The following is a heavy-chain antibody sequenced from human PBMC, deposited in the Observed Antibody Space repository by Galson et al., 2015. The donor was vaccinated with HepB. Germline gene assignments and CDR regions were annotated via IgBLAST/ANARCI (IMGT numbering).Heavy chain of an antibody. CDR2: INHSGNT. CDR1: GGSFSGYY. Sequence: ETLSLTCTVYGGSFSGYYWTWIRQPPGKGLEWIGEINHSGNTNYNPSLKSRVTISVEKSKNQFSLNLGSVTAADTAVYYCARVQCSSASCYSTEYFDLWGRGTLVTVSS. V-gene: IGHV4-34*01. CDR3: ARVQCSSASCYSTEYFDL. D-gene: IGHD2-2*01. J-gene: IGHJ2*01.